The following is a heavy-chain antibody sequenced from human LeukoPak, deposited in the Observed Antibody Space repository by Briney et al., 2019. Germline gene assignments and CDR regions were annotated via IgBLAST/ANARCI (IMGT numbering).Heavy chain of an antibody. J-gene: IGHJ4*02. CDR2: TNPNGGST. V-gene: IGHV1-46*01. CDR1: GYTFTSYF. Sequence: ASVKVSCKAPGYTFTSYFMHWVRQAPGQGLEWMGITNPNGGSTSYAQKFQGRVTMTRDMSTSTVYMELSSLRSEDTAVYYCAKGSYSNLDYWGQGTLVTVSS. CDR3: AKGSYSNLDY. D-gene: IGHD4-11*01.